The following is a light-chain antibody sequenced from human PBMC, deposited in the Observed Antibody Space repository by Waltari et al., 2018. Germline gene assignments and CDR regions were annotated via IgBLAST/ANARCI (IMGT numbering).Light chain of an antibody. CDR3: QQYFNSPIA. Sequence: DIVMTQSPDSLLVSLGERATISCNSSQSILYTSNDKNYLAWYQPKAGQPPRLLVHWASSRESGVPDRFRGSGSGTDFTLTISNLQPEDVAFYWCQQYFNSPIAFGQGTRLEIK. V-gene: IGKV4-1*01. CDR2: WAS. J-gene: IGKJ5*01. CDR1: QSILYTSNDKNY.